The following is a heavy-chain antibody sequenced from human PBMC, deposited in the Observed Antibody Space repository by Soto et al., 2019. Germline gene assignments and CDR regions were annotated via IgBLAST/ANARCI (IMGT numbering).Heavy chain of an antibody. J-gene: IGHJ4*02. Sequence: LSLTCAVSGGSISSSNWWSWVRQPPGKGLEWIGEIYHSGSTNYNPSLKSRVTISVDKSKNQFSLKLSSVTAADTAVYYCARDDGGSYSPRYFDYWGQGTLVTVSS. CDR1: GGSISSSNW. CDR2: IYHSGST. D-gene: IGHD1-26*01. V-gene: IGHV4-4*02. CDR3: ARDDGGSYSPRYFDY.